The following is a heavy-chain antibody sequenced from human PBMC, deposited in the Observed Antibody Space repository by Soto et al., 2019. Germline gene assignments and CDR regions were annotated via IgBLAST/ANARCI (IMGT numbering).Heavy chain of an antibody. CDR2: IGTLSDT. D-gene: IGHD3-10*01. CDR3: ARGRSFSYDSTPPPMFDP. Sequence: PGGSLRLSCAGSGFTFRTFDIHWVRQAPGKGLEWVSGIGTLSDTFYAASVQGRFTISRQNAKNSVYLQMNSLRAGDTAFYYCARGRSFSYDSTPPPMFDPWGQGTLVTVSS. J-gene: IGHJ5*02. V-gene: IGHV3-13*01. CDR1: GFTFRTFD.